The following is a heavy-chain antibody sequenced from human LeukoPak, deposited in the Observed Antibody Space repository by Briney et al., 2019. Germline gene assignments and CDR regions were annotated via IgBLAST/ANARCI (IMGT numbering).Heavy chain of an antibody. V-gene: IGHV3-23*01. D-gene: IGHD1-1*01. Sequence: PGGSLRLSCAASGFTFTTNAMSWVRQAPGKGLEWVSAVSGSGGDTYYAGSVKGRFTVSRDNSKNTLYLQMNSLRAEDTAVYFCAKELIIQPTGTVAFDIWGQGTMVTVSS. J-gene: IGHJ3*02. CDR2: VSGSGGDT. CDR3: AKELIIQPTGTVAFDI. CDR1: GFTFTTNA.